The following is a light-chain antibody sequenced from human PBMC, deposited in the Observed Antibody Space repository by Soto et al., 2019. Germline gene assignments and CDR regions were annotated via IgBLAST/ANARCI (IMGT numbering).Light chain of an antibody. V-gene: IGKV3-15*01. J-gene: IGKJ4*01. CDR3: QQYNNWPPLT. CDR1: QSVASN. CDR2: GAS. Sequence: EIVMTQSPATLSVSPGERATLSCRASQSVASNLAWYQQKPGQAPRLLIYGASTRATGIPAKFSGSGSGTEFTLTNSSLQSEDFAVYYCQQYNNWPPLTFGGGTKVEI.